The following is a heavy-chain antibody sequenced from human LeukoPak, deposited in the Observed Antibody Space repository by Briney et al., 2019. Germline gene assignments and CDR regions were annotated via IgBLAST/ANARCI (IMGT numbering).Heavy chain of an antibody. CDR3: ARSATLFDY. V-gene: IGHV4-59*01. D-gene: IGHD2-15*01. CDR2: IYYSGST. CDR1: GGSISTYY. Sequence: SETLSLTCAVSGGSISTYYWSWIRQPPGKGLEWIGYIYYSGSTNYNPSLKSRVTISVDTSKNQFSLKLSSQTAADTAVYYCARSATLFDYWGQGTLVTVSS. J-gene: IGHJ4*02.